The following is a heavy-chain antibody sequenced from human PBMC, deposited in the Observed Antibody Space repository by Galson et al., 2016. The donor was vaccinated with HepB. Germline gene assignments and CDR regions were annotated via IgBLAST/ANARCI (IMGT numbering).Heavy chain of an antibody. CDR1: GLTFSSYE. V-gene: IGHV3-48*03. CDR3: ASLEAGWYFFDY. Sequence: SLRLSCAASGLTFSSYEMSWVRQAPGKGLEWISYISSGSVTKSYADSVKGRFTISRDNAKNSVYLQMNRLTAADTAVYYCASLEAGWYFFDYWGQGALVTVSS. CDR2: ISSGSVTK. J-gene: IGHJ4*02. D-gene: IGHD6-19*01.